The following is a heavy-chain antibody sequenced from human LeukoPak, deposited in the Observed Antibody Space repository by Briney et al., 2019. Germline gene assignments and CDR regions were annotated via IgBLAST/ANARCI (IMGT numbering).Heavy chain of an antibody. V-gene: IGHV3-23*01. CDR1: GFTFSSYA. CDR3: AKSPAPYCGGDCYLDY. CDR2: ISGSGGST. J-gene: IGHJ4*02. Sequence: AGGSLRLSCAASGFTFSSYAMSWVRQAPGKGLEWVSAISGSGGSTYYADSVKGRFTISRDNSKNTLYLQMNSLRAEDTAVYYCAKSPAPYCGGDCYLDYWGQGTLVTVSS. D-gene: IGHD2-21*01.